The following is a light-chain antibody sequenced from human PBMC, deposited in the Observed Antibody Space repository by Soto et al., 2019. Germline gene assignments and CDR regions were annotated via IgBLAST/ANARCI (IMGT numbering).Light chain of an antibody. Sequence: DIQMTQSPSSLSASVGDRVTITCRASQGIVTYLAWYQQKSGIPPKLLIYGASTLQSGVPSRFSGSGSGTDFTLTISNLQHEDVATYYCQKYYGAPFTFGPGTKVDI. J-gene: IGKJ3*01. CDR1: QGIVTY. CDR3: QKYYGAPFT. CDR2: GAS. V-gene: IGKV1-27*01.